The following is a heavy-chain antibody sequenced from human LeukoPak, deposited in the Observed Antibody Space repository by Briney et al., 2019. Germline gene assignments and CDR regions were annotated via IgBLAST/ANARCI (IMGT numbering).Heavy chain of an antibody. Sequence: PSETLSLTCTVSGGSISSYYWSWIRQPPGKGLEWIGYIYYSGSPNYNPSLKSRVTISVDTSKNQFSLKLSSVTAADTAVYYCATDYGGNSVAFDIWGQGTMVTVSS. V-gene: IGHV4-59*01. J-gene: IGHJ3*02. CDR1: GGSISSYY. CDR3: ATDYGGNSVAFDI. CDR2: IYYSGSP. D-gene: IGHD4-23*01.